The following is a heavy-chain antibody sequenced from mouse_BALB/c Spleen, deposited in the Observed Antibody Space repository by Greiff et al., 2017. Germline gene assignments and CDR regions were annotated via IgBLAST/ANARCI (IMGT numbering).Heavy chain of an antibody. V-gene: IGHV3-6*02. J-gene: IGHJ2*01. CDR3: ARDPHCDGYVDYFDY. CDR1: GYSITSGYY. D-gene: IGHD1-2*01. Sequence: EVQLQQSGPGLVKPSQSLSLTCSVTGYSITSGYYWYWIRQFPGNKLEWMGYISYDGSNNYNPTLNNRISITRDTSKNQFFLKLNSVTTEDTATYYGARDPHCDGYVDYFDYWGQGTTLTVSS. CDR2: ISYDGSN.